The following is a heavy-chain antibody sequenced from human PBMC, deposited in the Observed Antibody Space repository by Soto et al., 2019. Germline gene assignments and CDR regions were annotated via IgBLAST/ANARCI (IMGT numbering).Heavy chain of an antibody. Sequence: QVQLVQSGAEVKKPGSSVKVSCKASGGNFNNYAISWVRQAPAQGLQWMGGIIPIIDTTHYVQKLQGRVTISADRVSTTVYMELTGLTSDDSATYFCAREPRDRDAFSLWGQGTVVTVSS. J-gene: IGHJ3*01. CDR1: GGNFNNYA. CDR2: IIPIIDTT. V-gene: IGHV1-69*06. CDR3: AREPRDRDAFSL. D-gene: IGHD2-21*01.